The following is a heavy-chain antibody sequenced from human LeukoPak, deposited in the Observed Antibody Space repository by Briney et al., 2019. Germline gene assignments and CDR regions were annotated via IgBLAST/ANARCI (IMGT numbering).Heavy chain of an antibody. V-gene: IGHV3-48*01. J-gene: IGHJ4*02. CDR2: ISSISSII. D-gene: IGHD6-13*01. Sequence: GGSPRLSCAASGFPFSTYSMSWVRQAPGKGLEWVSYISSISSIIYYADSVKGRFTISRDNARSSLYLQMNSLRAEDTAVYYCARSRPGTEAGQPNFDYWGQGTLVTVSS. CDR3: ARSRPGTEAGQPNFDY. CDR1: GFPFSTYS.